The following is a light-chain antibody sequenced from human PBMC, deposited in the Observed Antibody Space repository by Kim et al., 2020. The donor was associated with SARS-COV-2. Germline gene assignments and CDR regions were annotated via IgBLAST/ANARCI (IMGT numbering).Light chain of an antibody. J-gene: IGKJ1*01. CDR2: GAS. V-gene: IGKV3-20*01. CDR3: QQYSSSPAT. Sequence: SPGERATLSCGASQSVSSHYLAWYQQKPAQAPRLLIYGASSRATGIPDRFSGSGSGTDFTLTITRLEPEDFAVYYCQQYSSSPATFGQGTKVDIK. CDR1: QSVSSHY.